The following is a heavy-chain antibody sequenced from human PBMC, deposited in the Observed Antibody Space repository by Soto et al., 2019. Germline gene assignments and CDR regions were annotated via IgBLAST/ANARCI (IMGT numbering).Heavy chain of an antibody. J-gene: IGHJ3*02. CDR2: IIPILGIA. D-gene: IGHD2-15*01. CDR1: GGTFSSYT. Sequence: ASVKVSCKASGGTFSSYTISWVRHAPGXGLEWMGRIIPILGIANYAQKFQGRVTITADKSTSTAYMELSSLRSEDTAVYYCARGGKYCSGGSCFIDDAFDIWGQGTMVTVSS. CDR3: ARGGKYCSGGSCFIDDAFDI. V-gene: IGHV1-69*02.